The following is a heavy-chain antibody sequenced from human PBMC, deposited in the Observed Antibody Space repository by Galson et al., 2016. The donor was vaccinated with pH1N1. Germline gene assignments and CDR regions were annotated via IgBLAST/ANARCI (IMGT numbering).Heavy chain of an antibody. Sequence: PALVKPTQTLTLTCTFSGFSLSTTGMRVSWIRQPPGRALEWLARIDWDDSKFYSTSLKTRVTISKDTSKNQVVLEMTNMDPVDTATYYCARSRRMAAVGTSGYFYNSMDVRGQGTTVTVSS. J-gene: IGHJ6*02. CDR2: IDWDDSK. V-gene: IGHV2-70*04. CDR3: ARSRRMAAVGTSGYFYNSMDV. D-gene: IGHD6-13*01. CDR1: GFSLSTTGMR.